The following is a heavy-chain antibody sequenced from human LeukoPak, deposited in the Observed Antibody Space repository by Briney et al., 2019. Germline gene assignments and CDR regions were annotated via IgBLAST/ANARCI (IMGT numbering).Heavy chain of an antibody. D-gene: IGHD3-22*01. V-gene: IGHV1-69*13. CDR3: ARGPGTLYYDSSGYYYDGYYYYMDV. CDR2: IIPIFGTA. J-gene: IGHJ6*03. Sequence: VASVKVSCKASGGTFSSYAISWVRQAPGQGLEWMGGIIPIFGTANYAQKFQGRVTITADESTSTAYMELSSLRSEDTAVYYCARGPGTLYYDSSGYYYDGYYYYMDVWGKGTTVTISS. CDR1: GGTFSSYA.